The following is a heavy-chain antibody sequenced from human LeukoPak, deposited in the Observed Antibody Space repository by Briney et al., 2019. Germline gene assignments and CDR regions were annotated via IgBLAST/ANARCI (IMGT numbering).Heavy chain of an antibody. Sequence: PSETLSLTCEVSDYSIRSGYFWGWIRQPPGKGLEWIGSIYHSGSTYYSPSLKSRVTISVDTSKNQFSLKLSSVTAADTAVYYCARGGGYNWFDPWGQGTLVTVSS. D-gene: IGHD6-25*01. V-gene: IGHV4-38-2*01. CDR3: ARGGGYNWFDP. J-gene: IGHJ5*02. CDR1: DYSIRSGYF. CDR2: IYHSGST.